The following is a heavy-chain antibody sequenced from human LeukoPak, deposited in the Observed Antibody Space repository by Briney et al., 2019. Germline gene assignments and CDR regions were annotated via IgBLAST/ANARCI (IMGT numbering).Heavy chain of an antibody. CDR3: AKGSGYRYGYDYYYYMDV. CDR2: ISGSGGST. D-gene: IGHD5-18*01. J-gene: IGHJ6*03. V-gene: IGHV3-23*01. Sequence: GGSLRLSCAASGFTFSSYAMSWVRQAPGKGLEWVSAISGSGGSTYYADSVKGRFTISRDNSKNTLYLQMNSLRAEDTAVYYCAKGSGYRYGYDYYYYMDVWGKGTTVTASS. CDR1: GFTFSSYA.